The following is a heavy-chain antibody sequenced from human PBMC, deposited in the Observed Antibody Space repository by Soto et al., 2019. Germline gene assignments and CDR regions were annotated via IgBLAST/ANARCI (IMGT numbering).Heavy chain of an antibody. CDR2: ISAYNGNT. CDR3: AREDILTGCFDP. J-gene: IGHJ5*02. D-gene: IGHD3-9*01. V-gene: IGHV1-18*03. Sequence: ASVKVSCKASGYTFTSYGISWVRQAPGQGLEWMGWISAYNGNTNYAQKLQGRVTMTTDTSTSTAYMELRSLRSDDMAVYYCAREDILTGCFDPWGQGTLVTVSS. CDR1: GYTFTSYG.